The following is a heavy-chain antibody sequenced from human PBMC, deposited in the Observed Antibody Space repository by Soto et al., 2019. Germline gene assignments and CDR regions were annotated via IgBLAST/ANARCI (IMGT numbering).Heavy chain of an antibody. V-gene: IGHV1-69*06. J-gene: IGHJ5*02. D-gene: IGHD3-22*01. CDR1: GGTFSSYA. CDR3: AREPLSTIVVVSGSWFDP. Sequence: GASVKVSCKASGGTFSSYAISWVRQAPGQGLEWMGGIIPIFGTANYAQKFQGRVTITADKSTSTAYMELSSLRSEDTAVYYCAREPLSTIVVVSGSWFDPWGQGTLVTVSS. CDR2: IIPIFGTA.